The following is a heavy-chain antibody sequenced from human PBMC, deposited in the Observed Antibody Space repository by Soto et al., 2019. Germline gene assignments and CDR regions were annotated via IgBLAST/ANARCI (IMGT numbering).Heavy chain of an antibody. V-gene: IGHV4-59*01. J-gene: IGHJ4*02. D-gene: IGHD1-1*01. CDR1: GGSISSYY. CDR2: IYYSGST. Sequence: QVQLQESGPGLVKPSETLSLTCTVSGGSISSYYWSWIRQPPGKGLEWIGYIYYSGSTNYNPSLKXXVXIXXDTSKNQFSLKLSSVTAADTAVYYCARAHWNYLDYWGQGTLVTVSS. CDR3: ARAHWNYLDY.